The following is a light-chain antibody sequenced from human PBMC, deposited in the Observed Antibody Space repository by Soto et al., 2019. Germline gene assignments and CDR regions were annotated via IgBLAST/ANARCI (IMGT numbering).Light chain of an antibody. J-gene: IGKJ1*01. V-gene: IGKV1-8*01. CDR1: QGISSY. CDR3: QQYNSYRWT. CDR2: KAS. Sequence: AIRMTQSPSSFSPSTGDRVTVTCRASQGISSYLAWYQQKPGKAPKLLIYKASSLESGVPSRFSGSGSGTEFTLTISSLQSDDFATYYCQQYNSYRWTFGLGTKVDIK.